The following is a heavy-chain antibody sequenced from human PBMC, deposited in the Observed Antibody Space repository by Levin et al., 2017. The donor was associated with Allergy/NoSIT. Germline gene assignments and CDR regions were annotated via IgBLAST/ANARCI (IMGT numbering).Heavy chain of an antibody. D-gene: IGHD3-10*01. CDR2: ISGSGNRA. Sequence: AGGSLRLSCAASGFTFSSYAMSWVRQAPGKGLEWVSGISGSGNRANYADSVKGRFTISRDNSKNTVYLQMNSLRAEDTAVYYCANDRRVVPEDFWGQGTLVTVSS. CDR3: ANDRRVVPEDF. V-gene: IGHV3-23*01. J-gene: IGHJ1*01. CDR1: GFTFSSYA.